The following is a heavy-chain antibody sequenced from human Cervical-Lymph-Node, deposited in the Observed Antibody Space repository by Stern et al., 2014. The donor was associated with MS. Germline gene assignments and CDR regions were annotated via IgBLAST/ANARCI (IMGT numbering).Heavy chain of an antibody. CDR1: GGSISSSSYY. J-gene: IGHJ2*01. D-gene: IGHD2-2*01. CDR3: APSGCSSTSCPNWYFDL. CDR2: IYYSGST. Sequence: QLQLQESGPGLVKPSETLSLTCTVSGGSISSSSYYWGWIRQPPGKGLEWIGSIYYSGSTYYNPSLKSRVTISVDTSKNQFSLKLSSVTAADTAVYYCAPSGCSSTSCPNWYFDLWGRGTLVTVSS. V-gene: IGHV4-39*01.